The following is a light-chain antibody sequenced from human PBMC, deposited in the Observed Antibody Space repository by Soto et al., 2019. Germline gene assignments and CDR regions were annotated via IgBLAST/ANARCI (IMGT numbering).Light chain of an antibody. CDR2: DVS. J-gene: IGLJ1*01. Sequence: QSVLTQPASVSGSPGQSITISCTGTSTDVGRYNYVYWYQQHPGKAPKLMAYDVSNRPSWVSNRFSGSKSGITASLTISGLQAEDEADYYCTSYTSDSTYVFGTGTKVTVL. CDR3: TSYTSDSTYV. V-gene: IGLV2-14*01. CDR1: STDVGRYNY.